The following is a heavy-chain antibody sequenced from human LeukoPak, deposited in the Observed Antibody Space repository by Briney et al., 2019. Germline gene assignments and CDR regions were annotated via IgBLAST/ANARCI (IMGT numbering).Heavy chain of an antibody. J-gene: IGHJ4*02. V-gene: IGHV4-38-2*01. CDR2: MYHSGST. Sequence: YSIXXAYYWGWIRQPPGKGLEWIGTMYHSGSTNYNPSLKSRVTISVDTSKNXFSMKLSSVTAADTAVYFCXXXFXXXXFDYWGXGXLVTVSS. CDR1: YSIXXAYY. CDR3: XXXFXXXXFDY.